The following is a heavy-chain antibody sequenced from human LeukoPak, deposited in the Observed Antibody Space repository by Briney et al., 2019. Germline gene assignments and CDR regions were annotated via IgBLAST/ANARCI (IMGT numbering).Heavy chain of an antibody. J-gene: IGHJ3*02. D-gene: IGHD3-22*01. V-gene: IGHV1-2*02. CDR3: ARESTYYDSTDYYQGDAFDI. CDR1: GYTFTGYY. CDR2: INPNSGGT. Sequence: ASVKVSCKASGYTFTGYYMHWVRQAPGQGLEWMGRINPNSGGTNYAQKFQGRVTMTRDTSISTAYMELSSLRSDDTAVYYCARESTYYDSTDYYQGDAFDIWGQGTMVTVSS.